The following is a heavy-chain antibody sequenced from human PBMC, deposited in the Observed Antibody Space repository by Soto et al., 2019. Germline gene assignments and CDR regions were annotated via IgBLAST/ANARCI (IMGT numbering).Heavy chain of an antibody. D-gene: IGHD2-15*01. CDR2: INSDGSST. V-gene: IGHV3-74*01. CDR1: GFTFSSYW. Sequence: EVQLVESGGGLVQPGGSLRLSCAASGFTFSSYWMHWVRQAPGKGLVWVSRINSDGSSTSYAESVKGRFTISRDNAKNTLYLQMNSLRAEDTAVYYCARVYCSGGSGYHLDYWGQGTLVTVSS. J-gene: IGHJ4*01. CDR3: ARVYCSGGSGYHLDY.